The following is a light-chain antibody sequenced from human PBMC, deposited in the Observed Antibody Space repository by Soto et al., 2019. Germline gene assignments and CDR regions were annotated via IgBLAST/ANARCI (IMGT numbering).Light chain of an antibody. CDR2: GVT. CDR3: TSYTSVTIVV. Sequence: QSALTQPASVSGSPGQSITTSCTGSNNDIGGYNSVSWYQQHPDKAPKLLIFGVTNRPSGVSDRFSGSKSGNTASLTISALQAEDEADYYCTSYTSVTIVVFGGGTKVTVL. CDR1: NNDIGGYNS. J-gene: IGLJ2*01. V-gene: IGLV2-14*01.